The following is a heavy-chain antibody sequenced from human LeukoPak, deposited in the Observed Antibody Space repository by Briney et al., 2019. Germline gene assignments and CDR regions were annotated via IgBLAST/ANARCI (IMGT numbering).Heavy chain of an antibody. CDR1: GSSISTSSYY. CDR2: IYYSGSA. J-gene: IGHJ4*02. CDR3: ARLFYDYLWGSSRNGWDYFDY. D-gene: IGHD3-16*02. Sequence: SETLSLTCTVSGSSISTSSYYWGWIRQPPGKGLEWIGTIYYSGSAHYDPSLQSRVTISLDTPKNQFSLSLDSVTAADTAVYYCARLFYDYLWGSSRNGWDYFDYWGQGTLVTVSS. V-gene: IGHV4-39*01.